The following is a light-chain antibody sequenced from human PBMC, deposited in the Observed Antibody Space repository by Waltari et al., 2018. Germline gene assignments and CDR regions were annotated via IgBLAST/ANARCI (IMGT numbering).Light chain of an antibody. CDR1: SGSVSTSYY. V-gene: IGLV8-61*01. Sequence: QTVVTQEPSFSVSPGGTVTLTCGLSSGSVSTSYYPSWYQQTPGQAPRTLLYNTNRRASGVPYRFSGFILGNKAALTITGAQADDECEYYCVLYLGSGIWVFGGGTKVTVL. J-gene: IGLJ3*02. CDR2: NTN. CDR3: VLYLGSGIWV.